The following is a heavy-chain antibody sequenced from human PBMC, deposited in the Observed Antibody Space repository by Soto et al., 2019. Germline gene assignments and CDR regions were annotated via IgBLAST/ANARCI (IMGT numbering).Heavy chain of an antibody. J-gene: IGHJ6*02. CDR2: ISAYNGNT. D-gene: IGHD3-10*01. CDR1: GYTFTSYG. Sequence: ASVKVSCKASGYTFTSYGISWVRQAPGQGLERIGWISAYNGNTNYAQKIQVRVTMTTDTSTSTAYMELRSLRSDDTAVYYCARDFYKGSWSYYKGYYYYYYGMDVWGQGTTVTVSS. V-gene: IGHV1-18*01. CDR3: ARDFYKGSWSYYKGYYYYYYGMDV.